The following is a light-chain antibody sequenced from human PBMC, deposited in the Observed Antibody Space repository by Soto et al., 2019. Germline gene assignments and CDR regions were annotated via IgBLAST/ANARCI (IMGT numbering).Light chain of an antibody. CDR3: QQYLRPPLF. Sequence: DIVMTQSPDALAVSLGERATINCKSSQSILLNSNNKNYLAWYQQKTRQPPKLLIYWASTRESGVPDRFRGRGSGTDFTLTISSLQAGDVAVYYCQQYLRPPLFVGGGTKVEI. J-gene: IGKJ4*01. V-gene: IGKV4-1*01. CDR1: QSILLNSNNKNY. CDR2: WAS.